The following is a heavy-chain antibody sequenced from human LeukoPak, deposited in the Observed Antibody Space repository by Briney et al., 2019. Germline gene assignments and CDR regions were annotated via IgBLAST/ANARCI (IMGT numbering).Heavy chain of an antibody. CDR3: ARPIAAAGTSYYYYYYMDV. Sequence: GASVKVSCKASGYTFNSYDINWVRQATGQGLEWMGWMNPNSGNTGYAQKFQGRVTMTRNTSISTAHMELSSLRSEDTAVYYCARPIAAAGTSYYYYYYMDVWGKGTTVTVSS. CDR2: MNPNSGNT. J-gene: IGHJ6*03. CDR1: GYTFNSYD. D-gene: IGHD6-13*01. V-gene: IGHV1-8*01.